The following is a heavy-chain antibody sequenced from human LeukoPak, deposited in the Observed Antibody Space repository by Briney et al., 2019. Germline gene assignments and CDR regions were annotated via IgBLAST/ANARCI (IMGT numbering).Heavy chain of an antibody. V-gene: IGHV5-51*01. D-gene: IGHD4-17*01. CDR1: GYSFTSYW. Sequence: GESLKISCKGSGYSFTSYWTGWVRQMPGKGLEWMGIIYPGDSDTRYSPSFQGQVTISADKSISTAYLQWSSLKASDTAMYYCARHLGATVNTLYYFDYWGQGTLVTVSS. J-gene: IGHJ4*02. CDR3: ARHLGATVNTLYYFDY. CDR2: IYPGDSDT.